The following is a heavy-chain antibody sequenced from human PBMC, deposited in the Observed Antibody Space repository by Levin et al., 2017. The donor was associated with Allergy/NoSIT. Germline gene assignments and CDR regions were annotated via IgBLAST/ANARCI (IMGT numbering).Heavy chain of an antibody. CDR1: GYTFNTYG. CDR3: ARVSSPVQYYDSNGYYYY. V-gene: IGHV1-18*01. Sequence: VASVKVSCKASGYTFNTYGISWVRQAPGQGLEWVAWISAYNGNADYAQKFQGRVTVTTDTSTSTAYMDLRSLRSDDTAVYYCARVSSPVQYYDSNGYYYYWGQGTLVTVSS. CDR2: ISAYNGNA. D-gene: IGHD3-22*01. J-gene: IGHJ4*02.